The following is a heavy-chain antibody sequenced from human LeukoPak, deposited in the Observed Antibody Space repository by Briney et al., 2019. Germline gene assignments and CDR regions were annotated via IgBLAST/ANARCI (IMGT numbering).Heavy chain of an antibody. V-gene: IGHV5-51*01. D-gene: IGHD3-10*01. Sequence: GESLKISCKGSGYSFTSYWIGWVRQMPGKGLEWMGIINPGDSETRYSPSFQGQVTISVDRSISTAYLQWSGLKASDTAMYYCARHPQYGSGTYLFDYWGQGTPVTVSS. CDR3: ARHPQYGSGTYLFDY. J-gene: IGHJ4*02. CDR2: INPGDSET. CDR1: GYSFTSYW.